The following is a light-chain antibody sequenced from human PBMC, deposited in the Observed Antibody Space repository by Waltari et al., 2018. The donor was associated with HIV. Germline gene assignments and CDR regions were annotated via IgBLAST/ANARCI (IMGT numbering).Light chain of an antibody. V-gene: IGKV1-9*01. J-gene: IGKJ5*01. CDR1: VAISDY. Sequence: DIQLTQSPSFLSAAVGDRVTITCRANVAISDYLVWYQQKPGTAPKLLIYGASTLQRGVPSRFRGSGSGTDFILTINSLQPEDFGTYYCQQSETYPITFGQGTRLEIK. CDR2: GAS. CDR3: QQSETYPIT.